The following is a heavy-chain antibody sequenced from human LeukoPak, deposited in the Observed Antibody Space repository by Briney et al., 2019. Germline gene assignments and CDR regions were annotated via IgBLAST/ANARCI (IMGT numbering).Heavy chain of an antibody. J-gene: IGHJ4*02. V-gene: IGHV1-18*01. Sequence: SVIVSCTPTGDTFTKYGSRCVRQAPGQGLEWMGWISAYNGNTNYAQKLQGRVTMTTDTSTSTAYMELRSLRSDDTAVYYCARLSRMIEALGDYWGQGTLVTVSS. D-gene: IGHD6-6*01. CDR1: GDTFTKYG. CDR3: ARLSRMIEALGDY. CDR2: ISAYNGNT.